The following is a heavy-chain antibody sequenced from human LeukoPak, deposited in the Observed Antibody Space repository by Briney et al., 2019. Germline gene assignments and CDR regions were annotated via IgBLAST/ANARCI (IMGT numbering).Heavy chain of an antibody. CDR3: ARDYYGSGSYSYYFDY. D-gene: IGHD3-10*01. CDR1: GFTFSSYW. V-gene: IGHV3-7*01. Sequence: GGSLRLSCAASGFTFSSYWMSWVRQAPGKGLEWVANIKQDGSEKYYVDSMKGRFTISRDNAKNSLYLQMNSLRAEDTAVYYCARDYYGSGSYSYYFDYWGQGTLVTVSS. J-gene: IGHJ4*02. CDR2: IKQDGSEK.